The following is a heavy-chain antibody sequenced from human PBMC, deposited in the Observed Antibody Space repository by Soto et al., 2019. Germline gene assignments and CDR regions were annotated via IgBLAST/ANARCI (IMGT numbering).Heavy chain of an antibody. CDR3: ARGGVTDYGDYFHFDY. J-gene: IGHJ4*02. CDR1: GGTSRKYV. Sequence: SVKVSCKASGGTSRKYVISWVRQAPGQGLEWMGGVIPIFGTTNYAQKFQGRVTITADESTSTAYMELSSLRSDDTAVYYCARGGVTDYGDYFHFDYWGQGTLVTVSS. V-gene: IGHV1-69*13. D-gene: IGHD4-17*01. CDR2: VIPIFGTT.